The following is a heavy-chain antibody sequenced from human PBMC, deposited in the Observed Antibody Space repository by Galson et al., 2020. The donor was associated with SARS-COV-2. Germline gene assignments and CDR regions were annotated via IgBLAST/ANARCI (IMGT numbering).Heavy chain of an antibody. CDR2: LSYSACT. CDR3: ARVVDSGWYQGNWFDP. J-gene: IGHJ5*02. V-gene: IGHV4-59*13. Sequence: SETLSLICPISAGSINSYSSSCIRQTPQKGLEWIRCLSYSACTNYNRSFNSLVTISVDTSKNQFSLKLSSVTAADTAVYYCARVVDSGWYQGNWFDPWGQGTLVTVSS. D-gene: IGHD6-19*01. CDR1: AGSINSYS.